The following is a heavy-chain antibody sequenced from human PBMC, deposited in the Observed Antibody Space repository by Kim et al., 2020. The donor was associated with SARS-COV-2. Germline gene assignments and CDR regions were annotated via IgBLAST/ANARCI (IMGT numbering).Heavy chain of an antibody. V-gene: IGHV3-7*01. CDR3: AREYISSSGLDC. CDR2: INEDGSIK. D-gene: IGHD6-6*01. CDR1: GFTLSSHW. Sequence: GGSLRLSCAASGFTLSSHWMAWVRQAPGKGLEWVGNINEDGSIKNYVDSVKGRFTISRDNTENSVYLQMNSLRAEDTAIYYCAREYISSSGLDCWGQGTLVTVSS. J-gene: IGHJ4*02.